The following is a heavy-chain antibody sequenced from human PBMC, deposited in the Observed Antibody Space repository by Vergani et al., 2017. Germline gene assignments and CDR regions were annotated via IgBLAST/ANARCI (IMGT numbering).Heavy chain of an antibody. D-gene: IGHD6-13*01. CDR1: GGTFSSYA. Sequence: QVQLVQSGAEVKKPGSSVKVSCKASGGTFSSYAISWVRQAPGQGLEWMGGIIPIFGTANYAQKFQGRVTITADESTSPAYMELSSLRSEDTAVYYCARDNYSSSWYVIRYPMYNWFDPWGQGTLVTVSS. CDR2: IIPIFGTA. J-gene: IGHJ5*02. V-gene: IGHV1-69*12. CDR3: ARDNYSSSWYVIRYPMYNWFDP.